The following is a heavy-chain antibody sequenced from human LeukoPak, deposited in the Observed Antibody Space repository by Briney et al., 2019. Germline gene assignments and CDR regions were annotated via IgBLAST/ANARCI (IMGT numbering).Heavy chain of an antibody. CDR2: ISSSGGNT. Sequence: PGGSLRLSCAASGFTFTSYSMSWVRQAPGKGLEWVSAISSSGGNTYYADSVKGRFTISRDNSKNTPYLQMNSLRAEDTAVYYCAKDRPTWPIDYWGQGTLVTVSS. CDR1: GFTFTSYS. CDR3: AKDRPTWPIDY. D-gene: IGHD5-12*01. V-gene: IGHV3-23*01. J-gene: IGHJ4*02.